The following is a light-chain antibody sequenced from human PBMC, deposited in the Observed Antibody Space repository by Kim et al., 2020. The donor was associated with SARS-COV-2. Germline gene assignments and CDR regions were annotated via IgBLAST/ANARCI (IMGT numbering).Light chain of an antibody. CDR3: QQRSNWPPMYT. J-gene: IGKJ2*01. Sequence: SPGESATLSCRASQSVSSYLAWYQQKPGQAPSLLIYDASNRATGIPARFSGSGSGTDFTLTISGLEPEDFAVYYCQQRSNWPPMYTFGQGTKLEI. V-gene: IGKV3-11*01. CDR2: DAS. CDR1: QSVSSY.